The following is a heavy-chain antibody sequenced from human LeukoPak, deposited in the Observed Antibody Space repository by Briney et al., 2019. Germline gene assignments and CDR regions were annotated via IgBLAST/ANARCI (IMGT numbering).Heavy chain of an antibody. Sequence: SETLSLTCTVSGGSISSYYWSWIRQPAGKGLEWIGRIYTSGSTNYNPSLKSRVTMSVDTSKNQFSLKLSSVTAADTAVYYCARDRTYCSSTSCYYAFDIWGQGTMVTVSS. CDR1: GGSISSYY. J-gene: IGHJ3*02. D-gene: IGHD2-2*01. V-gene: IGHV4-4*07. CDR2: IYTSGST. CDR3: ARDRTYCSSTSCYYAFDI.